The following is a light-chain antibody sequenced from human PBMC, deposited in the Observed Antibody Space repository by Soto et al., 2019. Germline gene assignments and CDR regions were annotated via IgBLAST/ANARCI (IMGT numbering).Light chain of an antibody. V-gene: IGKV1-33*01. CDR1: QDISNY. J-gene: IGKJ3*01. CDR3: RQYDNLLFT. CDR2: DAS. Sequence: DIQMTQSPSSLSASVGDRVTITCQASQDISNYLNWYQQKPGKAPQLLIYDASNLETGVPSRFSGSGSGTDFTFPISSLQPEDIATYYCRQYDNLLFTFGPGTKVDIK.